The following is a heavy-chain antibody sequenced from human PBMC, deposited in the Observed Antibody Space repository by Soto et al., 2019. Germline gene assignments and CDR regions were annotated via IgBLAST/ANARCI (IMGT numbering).Heavy chain of an antibody. Sequence: GESLKISCQGSGYSFANYWIAWVRQMPGKGLEWVGVIYPGDSDTRYSPPFRGQVTISADKSISHVYLQWSSLKASDTAMYYCARNRLRHYYYGMDVWGQGTTVTFSS. CDR3: ARNRLRHYYYGMDV. CDR2: IYPGDSDT. D-gene: IGHD5-12*01. J-gene: IGHJ6*02. CDR1: GYSFANYW. V-gene: IGHV5-51*01.